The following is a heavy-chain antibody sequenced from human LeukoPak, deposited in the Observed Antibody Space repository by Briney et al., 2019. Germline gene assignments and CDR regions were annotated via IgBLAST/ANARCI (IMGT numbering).Heavy chain of an antibody. D-gene: IGHD2-2*01. CDR1: GFTFSDYY. CDR2: ISSSGSTI. J-gene: IGHJ4*02. V-gene: IGHV3-11*01. CDR3: AKCPGQSSTSCYFY. Sequence: GGSLRLSCAASGFTFSDYYMSWIRQAPGKGLEWVSYISSSGSTIYYADSVKGRFTISRDNAKNSLYLQMNSLRAEDTAVYYCAKCPGQSSTSCYFYWGQGTLVTVSS.